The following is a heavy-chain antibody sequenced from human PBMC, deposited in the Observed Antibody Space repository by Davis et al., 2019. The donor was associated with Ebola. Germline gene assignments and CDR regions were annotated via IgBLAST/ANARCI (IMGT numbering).Heavy chain of an antibody. CDR2: ISSSSSYI. Sequence: GESLKISCAASGFTVSSNYMSWVRQAPGKGLEWVSYISSSSSYIYYADSVKGRFTISRDNAKNSLYLQMNSLRAEDTAVYYCAREEASYYDILTGYSYYYYYGMDVWGQGTTVTVSS. V-gene: IGHV3-21*05. D-gene: IGHD3-9*01. CDR3: AREEASYYDILTGYSYYYYYGMDV. J-gene: IGHJ6*02. CDR1: GFTVSSNY.